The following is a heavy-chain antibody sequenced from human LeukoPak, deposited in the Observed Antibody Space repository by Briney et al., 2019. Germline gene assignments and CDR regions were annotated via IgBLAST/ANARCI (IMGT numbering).Heavy chain of an antibody. V-gene: IGHV3-30*18. CDR2: ISFVGSNK. D-gene: IGHD3-22*01. CDR3: AKGGKYYYYSRWPDACVI. Sequence: GGSPRLSCAASGFTFSSYGMYSVREAPDERLESVAVISFVGSNKYYTDSVKGRFTISRDNSKNTLYLQTNSLRAEDTGVYYCAKGGKYYYYSRWPDACVIWSEETMVTVSS. J-gene: IGHJ3*02. CDR1: GFTFSSYG.